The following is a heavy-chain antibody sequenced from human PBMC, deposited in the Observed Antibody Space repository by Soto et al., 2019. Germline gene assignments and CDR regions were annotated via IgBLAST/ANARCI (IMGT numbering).Heavy chain of an antibody. Sequence: PSETLSLPSTVSGGSIVGYDWSWIRQPPGKGLEWIGYIYYSGSTNYNPSLKSRVTISVDTSKNQFSLKLSSVTAADMAVYYCARVWGGAFDIWGQGTMVTVSS. CDR2: IYYSGST. CDR1: GGSIVGYD. CDR3: ARVWGGAFDI. V-gene: IGHV4-59*01. J-gene: IGHJ3*02. D-gene: IGHD3-10*01.